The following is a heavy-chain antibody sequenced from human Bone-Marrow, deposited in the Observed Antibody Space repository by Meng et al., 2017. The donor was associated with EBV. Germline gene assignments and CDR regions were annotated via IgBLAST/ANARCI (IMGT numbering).Heavy chain of an antibody. J-gene: IGHJ4*02. CDR1: GFSLSTSGVG. Sequence: HIPLKESGPTPVKPTQTLTLTCTFSGFSLSTSGVGVGLIRPPPAKALEWLALIYWDDDKRYSPSLKSRLTITKDTSKNQVVLTMNNKDPVDTATYYCAHIDYGAIGDYWGQGTLVTVSS. V-gene: IGHV2-5*02. D-gene: IGHD4-17*01. CDR2: IYWDDDK. CDR3: AHIDYGAIGDY.